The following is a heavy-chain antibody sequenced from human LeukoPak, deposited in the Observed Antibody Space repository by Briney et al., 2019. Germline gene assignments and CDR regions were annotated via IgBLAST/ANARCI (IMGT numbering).Heavy chain of an antibody. CDR2: IRYDGSTK. D-gene: IGHD3-10*01. J-gene: IGHJ4*02. V-gene: IGHV3-30*02. CDR1: GITFTTYG. Sequence: GGSLRLSCAVSGITFTTYGMHWVRQAPGKGLEWVAFIRYDGSTKCYADSVKGRFTISRDNSKNTLYLQMNSLRADDTALYYCARDNYGFDYWGQGTLVTVSS. CDR3: ARDNYGFDY.